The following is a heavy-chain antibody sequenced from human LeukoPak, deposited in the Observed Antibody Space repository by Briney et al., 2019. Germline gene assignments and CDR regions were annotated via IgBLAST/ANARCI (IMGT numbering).Heavy chain of an antibody. CDR3: ARARKTSGWYGDY. CDR2: IYPGDSDT. V-gene: IGHV5-51*01. J-gene: IGHJ4*02. Sequence: GESLKISCKGSGYSFTTYWIGWGRQLPGKGLEWMGIIYPGDSDTRYSPSFQGQVTISADKSINTAYLQWISLKASDTAMYYCARARKTSGWYGDYWGQGTLVTVSS. D-gene: IGHD6-19*01. CDR1: GYSFTTYW.